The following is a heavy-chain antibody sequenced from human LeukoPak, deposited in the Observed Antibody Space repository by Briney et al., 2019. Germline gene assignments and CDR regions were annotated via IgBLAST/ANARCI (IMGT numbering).Heavy chain of an antibody. CDR3: ARGLGSSYYYYYYYMDV. V-gene: IGHV1-8*01. CDR1: GCTFTSYD. J-gene: IGHJ6*03. CDR2: MNPNSGNT. D-gene: IGHD3-10*01. Sequence: ASVKVSCKASGCTFTSYDINWVRQATGQGLEWMGWMNPNSGNTGYAQKFQGRVTMTRNTSISTAYMELSSLRSEDTAVYYCARGLGSSYYYYYYYMDVWGKGTTVTVSS.